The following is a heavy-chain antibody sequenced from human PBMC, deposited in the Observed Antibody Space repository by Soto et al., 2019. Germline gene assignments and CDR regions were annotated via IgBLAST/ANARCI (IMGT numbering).Heavy chain of an antibody. CDR1: GFTFSSYG. CDR2: IWYDGRNK. J-gene: IGHJ5*02. Sequence: QVQLVESGGGVVQPGRSLRLSCAASGFTFSSYGMHWVRQAPGKGLEWVAVIWYDGRNKYYADSVKGRFTISRDNSKQTLYLQMNCPRAEDTDEYYCGRWIAAAGNNWYDPWGQGTLVTVSS. CDR3: GRWIAAAGNNWYDP. V-gene: IGHV3-33*01. D-gene: IGHD6-13*01.